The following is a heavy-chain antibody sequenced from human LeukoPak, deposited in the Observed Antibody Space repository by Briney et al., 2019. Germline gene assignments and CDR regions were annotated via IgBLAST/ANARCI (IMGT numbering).Heavy chain of an antibody. D-gene: IGHD3-9*01. V-gene: IGHV1-18*04. J-gene: IGHJ4*02. Sequence: GASVKVSCKASGDSTNTYGVAWVRQAPGQGLEWIGWISPYSAYTKYADALQGRVTMTRDTSTNTAYMELRSLTPDDAAVYYCARDKDWDLDHWGQGTLVTVSS. CDR3: ARDKDWDLDH. CDR2: ISPYSAYT. CDR1: GDSTNTYG.